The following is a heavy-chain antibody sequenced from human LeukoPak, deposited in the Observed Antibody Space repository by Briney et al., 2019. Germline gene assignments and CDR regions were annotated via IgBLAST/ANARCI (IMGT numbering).Heavy chain of an antibody. CDR1: GFTFSSNS. D-gene: IGHD6-19*01. Sequence: GGSLRLSCAASGFTFSSNSMNWVRQAPGKGLEWVANIKQDGSEKYYVDSVKGRFTISRDNAKNSLYLQMNSLRAEDTAVYYCARELPSYSSGWYEDRYYFDYWGQGTLVTVSS. CDR3: ARELPSYSSGWYEDRYYFDY. V-gene: IGHV3-7*01. J-gene: IGHJ4*02. CDR2: IKQDGSEK.